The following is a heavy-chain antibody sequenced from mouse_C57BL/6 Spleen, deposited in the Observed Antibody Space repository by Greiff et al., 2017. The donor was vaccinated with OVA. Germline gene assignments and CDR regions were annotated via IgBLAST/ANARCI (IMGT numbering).Heavy chain of an antibody. CDR3: ARHDGAPIGAMDY. CDR1: GFSLTSYG. CDR2: IWSGGST. Sequence: VKLVESGPGLVAPSQSLSITCTVSGFSLTSYGVHWVRQPPGKGLEWLVVIWSGGSTTYNSALKSSLSIRKDNSKSQVFLKMSSLQTDDTAVYYCARHDGAPIGAMDYWGQGTSVTVSS. V-gene: IGHV2-6-1*01. D-gene: IGHD6-5*01. J-gene: IGHJ4*01.